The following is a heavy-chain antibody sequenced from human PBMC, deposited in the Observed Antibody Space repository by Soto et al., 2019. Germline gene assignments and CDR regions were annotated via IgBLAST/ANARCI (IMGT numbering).Heavy chain of an antibody. V-gene: IGHV4-30-4*01. D-gene: IGHD2-21*02. CDR3: ARLFVSGGGVWSGRYFDL. Sequence: QVQLQESGPGLVKPSQTLSLTCTVSGGSISSGDYYWSWIRQPPGKGLEWIGYIYYSGSTYYNPSLKSRVTISVDPSKNQFALKLSSVTAADTAVYYCARLFVSGGGVWSGRYFDLWGRGTLVTVSS. CDR1: GGSISSGDYY. CDR2: IYYSGST. J-gene: IGHJ2*01.